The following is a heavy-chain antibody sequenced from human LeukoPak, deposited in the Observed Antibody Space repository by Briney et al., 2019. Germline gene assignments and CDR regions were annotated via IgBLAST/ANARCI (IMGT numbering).Heavy chain of an antibody. V-gene: IGHV1-18*01. CDR3: ARDPTLSIAAAGTEIDH. Sequence: ASVKVSCKASGYTFTSYGISWVRQAPGQGLEWMGWISAYNGNTNYAQNLWGRVTMTTDTSTSTVYMELRSLRSDDTAVYYCARDPTLSIAAAGTEIDHWGQGTLVTVSS. D-gene: IGHD6-13*01. J-gene: IGHJ4*02. CDR2: ISAYNGNT. CDR1: GYTFTSYG.